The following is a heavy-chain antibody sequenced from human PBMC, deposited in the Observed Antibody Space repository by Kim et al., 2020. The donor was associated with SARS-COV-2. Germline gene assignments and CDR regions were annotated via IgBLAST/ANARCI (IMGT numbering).Heavy chain of an antibody. Sequence: SETLSLTCTVSGGSISSSSYYWGWIRQPPGKGLEWIGSIYYSGSTYYNPSLKCRVTISVDTSKNQFSLKLSSVTAADTAVYYCARQRYSYGMDVWGQGTTVTVSS. J-gene: IGHJ6*02. CDR2: IYYSGST. V-gene: IGHV4-39*01. CDR1: GGSISSSSYY. CDR3: ARQRYSYGMDV.